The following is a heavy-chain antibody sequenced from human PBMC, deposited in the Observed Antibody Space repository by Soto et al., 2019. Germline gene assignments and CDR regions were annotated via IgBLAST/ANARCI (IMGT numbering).Heavy chain of an antibody. J-gene: IGHJ6*02. CDR2: ISAYNGNT. CDR3: ASSRAEAGQYSYYYYGMDV. D-gene: IGHD6-13*01. V-gene: IGHV1-18*04. CDR1: GYTFINYG. Sequence: GASVKVSCKASGYTFINYGISWVRQAPGQGLEWMGWISAYNGNTNYAQKLQGRVTMTTDTSTSTDYMELRSLRSDDTAVYYCASSRAEAGQYSYYYYGMDVWGQGTPLTVSS.